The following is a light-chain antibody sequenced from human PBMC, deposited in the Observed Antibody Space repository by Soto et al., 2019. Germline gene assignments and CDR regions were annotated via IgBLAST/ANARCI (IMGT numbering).Light chain of an antibody. CDR3: SSFTSSTSYV. V-gene: IGLV2-14*03. CDR2: DVN. Sequence: QSALTQPASVSGSPGQSITISCTGTSSDVGGYNYVSWYQHHPGKAPKLMIFDVNSRPSGVSNRFSGSRSGNTASLTISGLQAEDEADYYCSSFTSSTSYVFGTGTKVTVL. J-gene: IGLJ1*01. CDR1: SSDVGGYNY.